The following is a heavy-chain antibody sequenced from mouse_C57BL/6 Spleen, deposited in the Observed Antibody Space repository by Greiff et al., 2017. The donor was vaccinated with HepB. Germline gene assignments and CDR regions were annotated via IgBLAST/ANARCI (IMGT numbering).Heavy chain of an antibody. V-gene: IGHV1-53*01. CDR2: INPSNGGT. CDR3: ARYDDGYYGEAMDY. CDR1: GYTFTSYW. Sequence: QVHVKQPGTELVKPGASVKLSCKASGYTFTSYWMHWVKQRPGQGLEWIGNINPSNGGTNYNEKFKSKATLTVDKSSSTAYMQLSSLTSEDSAVYYCARYDDGYYGEAMDYWGQGTSVTVSS. J-gene: IGHJ4*01. D-gene: IGHD2-3*01.